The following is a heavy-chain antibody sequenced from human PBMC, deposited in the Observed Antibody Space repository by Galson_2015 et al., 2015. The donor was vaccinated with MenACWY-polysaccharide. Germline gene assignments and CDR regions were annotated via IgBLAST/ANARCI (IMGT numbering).Heavy chain of an antibody. CDR2: IREDGSEK. D-gene: IGHD3-10*01. CDR1: GFSFSNYW. V-gene: IGHV3-7*03. J-gene: IGHJ4*02. Sequence: SLRLSCAGSGFSFSNYWMSWVRQAPGKGLEWVANIREDGSEKYYVDSVKGRFIISRDNAKNSLYLQMNSLRAEDTAVYYCATQWFGEAWGQGTLVTVSS. CDR3: ATQWFGEA.